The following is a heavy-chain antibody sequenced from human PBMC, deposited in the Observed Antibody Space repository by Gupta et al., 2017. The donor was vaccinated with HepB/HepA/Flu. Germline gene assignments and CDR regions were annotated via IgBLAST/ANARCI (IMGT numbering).Heavy chain of an antibody. D-gene: IGHD6-13*01. V-gene: IGHV1-69*06. CDR2: IIPIFGTA. CDR3: ARDPNDSSSGDY. J-gene: IGHJ4*02. Sequence: QVQLVQSGAEVKKPGSSVKVSCKVSGDTFSRYAISWVRQAPGQGLEWMGGIIPIFGTANDAQKFQGRVTITADKSTSTAYMGLSSLRSEDTAVYYCARDPNDSSSGDYWGQGTLVTVSS. CDR1: GDTFSRYA.